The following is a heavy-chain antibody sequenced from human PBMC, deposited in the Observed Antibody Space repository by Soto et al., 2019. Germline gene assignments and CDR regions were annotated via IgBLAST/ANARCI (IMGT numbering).Heavy chain of an antibody. CDR2: INPNSGGT. V-gene: IGHV1-2*04. J-gene: IGHJ2*01. CDR1: GYTFTDYY. CDR3: AREIRSGYYKYCYVDR. Sequence: QVQLVQSGAEVKKPGASVKVSCKASGYTFTDYYMHWVRQAPGQGLEWMGWINPNSGGTKYAQKFQAWVTMTADTAISTAYLERSRLRSDRTAVYYCAREIRSGYYKYCYVDRWGRGTLVTVSS. D-gene: IGHD3-3*01.